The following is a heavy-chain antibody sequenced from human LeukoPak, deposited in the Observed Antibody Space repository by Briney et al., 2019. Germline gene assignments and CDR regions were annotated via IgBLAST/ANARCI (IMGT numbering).Heavy chain of an antibody. Sequence: GGSLRLSRAASGFTFSSYWMHWVRQAPGKGVGWVSRINSDGRSTNYAESVRGGFTISRENDKKTLYLQMNRVRAQDTAVYYCARFYWYPRSFDYWGHATLVTVSS. CDR3: ARFYWYPRSFDY. CDR2: INSDGRST. D-gene: IGHD6-13*01. V-gene: IGHV3-74*01. CDR1: GFTFSSYW. J-gene: IGHJ4*01.